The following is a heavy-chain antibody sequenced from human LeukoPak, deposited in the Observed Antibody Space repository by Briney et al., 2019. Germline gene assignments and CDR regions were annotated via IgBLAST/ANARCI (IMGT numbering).Heavy chain of an antibody. CDR3: AKEEEAVAGTGSDY. D-gene: IGHD6-19*01. CDR2: ISGSGGST. CDR1: GFTFSNYA. V-gene: IGHV3-23*01. J-gene: IGHJ4*02. Sequence: GGSLRLSCAASGFTFSNYAVSWVRQAPRKGLEWVSAISGSGGSTYYADSVKGRFTISRDNSKNTLYLQMNSLRAEDTAVYYCAKEEEAVAGTGSDYWGQGTLVTVSS.